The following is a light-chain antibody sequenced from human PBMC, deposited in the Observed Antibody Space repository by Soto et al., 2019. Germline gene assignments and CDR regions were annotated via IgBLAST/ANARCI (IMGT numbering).Light chain of an antibody. V-gene: IGLV1-36*01. Sequence: QSVLTQPPSVSEAPRQRVTISCSGSSSNIGNNAVNWYQQLPGKAPKLLIYYDDLLPSGVSDRFSGSKSGTSASLAISGLQSEDEADYYCAAWDDSLNGRVFGRGTKVTVL. CDR1: SSNIGNNA. CDR2: YDD. CDR3: AAWDDSLNGRV. J-gene: IGLJ2*01.